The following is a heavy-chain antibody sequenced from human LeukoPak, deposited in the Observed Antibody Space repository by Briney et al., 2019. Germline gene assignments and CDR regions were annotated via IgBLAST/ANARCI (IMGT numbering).Heavy chain of an antibody. CDR2: INHSGST. D-gene: IGHD2-21*02. V-gene: IGHV4-34*01. CDR3: AGHIVVVTPYFDY. Sequence: PSETLSLTCAVYGGSFSGYYWSWIRQPPGKGLEWIGEINHSGSTNYNPSLKSRVTISVDTSKNQFSLKLSSVTAADTAVYYYAGHIVVVTPYFDYWGQGTLVTVSS. CDR1: GGSFSGYY. J-gene: IGHJ4*02.